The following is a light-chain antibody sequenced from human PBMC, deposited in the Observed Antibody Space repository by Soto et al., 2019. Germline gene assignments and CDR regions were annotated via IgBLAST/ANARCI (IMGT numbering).Light chain of an antibody. CDR2: DVS. V-gene: IGLV2-14*01. J-gene: IGLJ3*02. CDR1: SSDVGGYNY. CDR3: SSYTGSSTPV. Sequence: QSALTQPASVSGSPGQSITISCTGTSSDVGGYNYVSWYQQHPGKAPKLMIYDVSNRPSGVSNRFSGSKSGNTASLTISGIQAYDEADYYCSSYTGSSTPVFGGGTKLTVL.